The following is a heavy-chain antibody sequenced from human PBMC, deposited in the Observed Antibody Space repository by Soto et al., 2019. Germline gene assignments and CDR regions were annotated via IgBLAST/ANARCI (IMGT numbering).Heavy chain of an antibody. CDR2: IIPIFGTA. CDR1: GGTFSSYA. Sequence: QVQLVQSGAEVKKPGSSVKVSCKASGGTFSSYAISWVRQAPGQGLEWMGGIIPIFGTANYAQKFQGRVTITADKSTSTAYMELSSLRSEDTAVYYCARAIGNYDSSGYYYEPPYYFDYWGQGTLVTVSS. D-gene: IGHD3-22*01. CDR3: ARAIGNYDSSGYYYEPPYYFDY. J-gene: IGHJ4*02. V-gene: IGHV1-69*06.